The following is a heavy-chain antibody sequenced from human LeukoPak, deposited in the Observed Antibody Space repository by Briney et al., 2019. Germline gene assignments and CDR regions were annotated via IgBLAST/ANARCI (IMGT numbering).Heavy chain of an antibody. D-gene: IGHD4-17*01. CDR3: AREDPQTTVPEGMDV. Sequence: SETLCLTCTVSGGSISYYYWSWIRQSPGKGLEWIGYIYYSGTTNYNPSLKSRVTISVDTSKNQFSLQLRSVTAADTAVYYCAREDPQTTVPEGMDVWGQGTTVTVSS. CDR2: IYYSGTT. V-gene: IGHV4-59*01. J-gene: IGHJ6*02. CDR1: GGSISYYY.